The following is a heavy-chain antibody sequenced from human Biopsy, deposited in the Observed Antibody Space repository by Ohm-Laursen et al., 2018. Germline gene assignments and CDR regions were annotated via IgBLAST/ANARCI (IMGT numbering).Heavy chain of an antibody. CDR2: ISYTGYT. V-gene: IGHV4-59*11. CDR1: GGSFTGHY. Sequence: TMSLTCAVSGGSFTGHYWSWIRQPPGKGLEWIGHISYTGYTSYNASLKSRVTISVDTSRNHFSLRLSSLTAADTAVYYCARGSNDFGGLYFPRWGQGTLLTVSS. CDR3: ARGSNDFGGLYFPR. J-gene: IGHJ4*02. D-gene: IGHD4-23*01.